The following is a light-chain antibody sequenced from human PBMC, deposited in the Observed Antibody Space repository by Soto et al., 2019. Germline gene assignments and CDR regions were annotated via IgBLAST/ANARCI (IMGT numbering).Light chain of an antibody. V-gene: IGKV3-15*01. CDR1: QSVSTN. CDR3: QQYNNWPRT. CDR2: GAS. J-gene: IGKJ1*01. Sequence: EIVMTQSPATLSVSPGPSATLSCRASQSVSTNLAWYQQKPGQVPRVLIYGASTRATDISARFSGSGSGTEFTLTIDSLQSEDFAVYYCQQYNNWPRTFGQGTKVDIK.